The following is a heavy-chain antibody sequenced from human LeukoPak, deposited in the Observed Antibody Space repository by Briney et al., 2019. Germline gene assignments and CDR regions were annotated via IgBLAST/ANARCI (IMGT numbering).Heavy chain of an antibody. D-gene: IGHD3-22*01. J-gene: IGHJ4*02. CDR1: GFTFSSYG. V-gene: IGHV3-33*01. Sequence: GGSLRLSCAASGFTFSSYGMHWVRQAPGKGLEWVAVIWYDGSNKYYADSVKGRFTISRDNSKNTLYLQMNSLRAEDTAVYYCARDSYYYDSSGYLGYWGQGTLVTVS. CDR3: ARDSYYYDSSGYLGY. CDR2: IWYDGSNK.